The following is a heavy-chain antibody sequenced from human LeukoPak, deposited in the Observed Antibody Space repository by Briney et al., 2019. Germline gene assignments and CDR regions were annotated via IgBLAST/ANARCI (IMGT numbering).Heavy chain of an antibody. D-gene: IGHD6-13*01. CDR1: GFSFDPYA. CDR3: TLASLYSSSWYGDY. Sequence: GGSLRLSCAASGFSFDPYAMTWVRQAPGKGLEWVSAISGDGGSTYYAVSVKGRFTISRDNSKNTLYLQMNGLRAEDTAVYYCTLASLYSSSWYGDYWGQGTLVTVSS. CDR2: ISGDGGST. V-gene: IGHV3-23*01. J-gene: IGHJ4*02.